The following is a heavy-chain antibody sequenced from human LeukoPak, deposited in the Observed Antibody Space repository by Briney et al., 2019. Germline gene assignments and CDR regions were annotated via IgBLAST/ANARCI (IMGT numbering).Heavy chain of an antibody. CDR2: ISGSGGST. CDR1: RFTFSNYA. J-gene: IGHJ6*02. D-gene: IGHD1-1*01. Sequence: GGSLRLSCAASRFTFSNYAMSWVRQAPGKGLEWVSTISGSGGSTYYADSVKGRFTISRDNSKNTLHLQMNSLRAEDTAVYYCAKAPQVGYTYGMDVWGQGTTVTVSS. CDR3: AKAPQVGYTYGMDV. V-gene: IGHV3-23*01.